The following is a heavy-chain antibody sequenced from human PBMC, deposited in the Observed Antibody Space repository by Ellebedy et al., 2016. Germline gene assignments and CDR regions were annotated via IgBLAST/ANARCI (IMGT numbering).Heavy chain of an antibody. CDR2: ISTRGHNT. J-gene: IGHJ6*02. V-gene: IGHV3-23*01. Sequence: GESLKISCEASGFTFSSHAMSWVRQAPGKGLEWVSTISTRGHNTYYADSVKGRFTISRDNSRNTLSLQMTSLRAEDTAMYYCAKDTGYSSSGSRESGGMDVWGQGTTVTVSS. D-gene: IGHD6-13*01. CDR3: AKDTGYSSSGSRESGGMDV. CDR1: GFTFSSHA.